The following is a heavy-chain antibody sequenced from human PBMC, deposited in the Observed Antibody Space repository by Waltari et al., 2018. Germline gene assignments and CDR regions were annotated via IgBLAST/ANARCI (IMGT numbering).Heavy chain of an antibody. V-gene: IGHV4-34*01. J-gene: IGHJ6*03. D-gene: IGHD6-19*01. CDR1: GGSFSGYY. CDR2: INHSGST. Sequence: QVQLQQWGAGLLKPSETLSLTCAVYGGSFSGYYWSWIRQPPGKGLEWIGEINHSGSTNYNPSLKSRVTISVDTSKNQFSLKLSSVTAADTAVYYCARFRWLVRRYYYYYMDVWGKGTTVTVSS. CDR3: ARFRWLVRRYYYYYMDV.